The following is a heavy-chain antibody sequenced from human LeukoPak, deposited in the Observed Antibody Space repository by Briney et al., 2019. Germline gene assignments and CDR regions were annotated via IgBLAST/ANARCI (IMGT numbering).Heavy chain of an antibody. J-gene: IGHJ4*02. CDR2: ISGSGGST. CDR1: GFTFSSYA. V-gene: IGHV3-23*01. D-gene: IGHD3-3*01. CDR3: AKSFGVVIILYYFDY. Sequence: GGSLRLSCAAPGFTFSSYAMSWVRQAPGKGLEWVSAISGSGGSTYYADSVKGRFTISRDNSKNTLYLQMNSLRAEDTAVYYCAKSFGVVIILYYFDYWGQGTLVTVSS.